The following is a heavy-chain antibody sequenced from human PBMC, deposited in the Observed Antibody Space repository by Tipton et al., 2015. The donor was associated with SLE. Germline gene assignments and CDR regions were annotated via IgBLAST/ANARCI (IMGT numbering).Heavy chain of an antibody. CDR1: GYSFTSYW. J-gene: IGHJ3*01. D-gene: IGHD2-8*01. CDR2: IDPSDSYT. Sequence: QLVQSGAEVKKPGESLRISCKGSGYSFTSYWISWVRQMPGKGLEWMGRIDPSDSYTNYSPSFQGHVTISADKSISTAYLQWSSLKASDTAMYYCALHIVLMVYAPVWGQGTMVTVSS. V-gene: IGHV5-10-1*01. CDR3: ALHIVLMVYAPV.